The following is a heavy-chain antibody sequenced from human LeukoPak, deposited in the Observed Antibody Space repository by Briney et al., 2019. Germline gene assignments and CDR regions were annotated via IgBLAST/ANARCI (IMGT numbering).Heavy chain of an antibody. CDR1: GFTFDDYA. J-gene: IGHJ4*02. CDR3: SRLRGYSYGYGDY. Sequence: GRSLRLSCAASGFTFDDYAMHWVRQAPGKGLEWVSGISWNSGSIGYADSVKGRFTISRDNAKNSLYLQMNSLRAEDTAVYYCSRLRGYSYGYGDYWGQGTLVTVSS. D-gene: IGHD5-18*01. CDR2: ISWNSGSI. V-gene: IGHV3-9*01.